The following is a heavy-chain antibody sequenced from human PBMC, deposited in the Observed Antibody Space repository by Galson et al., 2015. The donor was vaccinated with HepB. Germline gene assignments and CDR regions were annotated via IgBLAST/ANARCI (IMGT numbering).Heavy chain of an antibody. CDR2: IDPSDSYT. CDR3: ARRDLLYYYDSSGIPPGDYYYGMDV. D-gene: IGHD3-22*01. J-gene: IGHJ6*02. Sequence: QSGAEVKKPGESLRISCKGSGYSFTSYWISWVRQMPGKGLEWMGRIDPSDSYTNYSPSFQGHVTISADKSISTAYLQWSSLKASDTAMYYCARRDLLYYYDSSGIPPGDYYYGMDVWGQGTTVTVSS. V-gene: IGHV5-10-1*01. CDR1: GYSFTSYW.